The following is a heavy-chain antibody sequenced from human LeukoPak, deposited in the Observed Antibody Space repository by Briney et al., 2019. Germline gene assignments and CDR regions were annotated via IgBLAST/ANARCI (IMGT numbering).Heavy chain of an antibody. D-gene: IGHD2-21*02. J-gene: IGHJ4*02. Sequence: SETLSLTCTVSGGSISSSSYCWGWIRQPPGKGLEWIGSIYYGGSSYYNPSLKSRVTISVDTSKNQFSLKLRSVTAADTAVYFCARADDCGGDCYGPWYYFDYWGQGTLVTVSS. CDR2: IYYGGSS. V-gene: IGHV4-39*07. CDR3: ARADDCGGDCYGPWYYFDY. CDR1: GGSISSSSYC.